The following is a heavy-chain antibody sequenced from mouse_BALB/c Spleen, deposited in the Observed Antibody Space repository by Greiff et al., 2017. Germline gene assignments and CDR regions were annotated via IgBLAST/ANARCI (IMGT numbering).Heavy chain of an antibody. CDR2: IYPGNGDT. CDR3: ARVLEGYFDY. V-gene: IGHV1-12*01. CDR1: GYTFTSYN. J-gene: IGHJ2*01. Sequence: QVQLQQPGAELVKPGASVKMSCKASGYTFTSYNMHWVKQTPGQGLEWIGAIYPGNGDTSYNQKFKGKATLTADKSSSTAYRQLSSLTSEDSAVYYCARVLEGYFDYWGQGTTLTVSS. D-gene: IGHD3-3*01.